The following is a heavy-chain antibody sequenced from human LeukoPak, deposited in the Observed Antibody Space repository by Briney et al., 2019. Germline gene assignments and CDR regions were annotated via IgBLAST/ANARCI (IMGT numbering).Heavy chain of an antibody. CDR2: IYYSGST. V-gene: IGHV4-59*08. CDR1: GGSVSSYY. Sequence: NPSETLSLTCTVSGGSVSSYYWSWIRQPPGKGLEWIGYIYYSGSTNYNPSLKSRVTISVDTSKNQFSLKLSSVTAADTAVYYCARQSSGSYSHFDYWGQGTLVTVSS. J-gene: IGHJ4*02. D-gene: IGHD1-26*01. CDR3: ARQSSGSYSHFDY.